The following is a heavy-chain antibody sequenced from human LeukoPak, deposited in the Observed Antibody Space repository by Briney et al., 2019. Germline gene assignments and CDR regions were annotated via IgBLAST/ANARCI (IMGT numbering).Heavy chain of an antibody. CDR1: GFTFSSYG. D-gene: IGHD6-13*01. CDR2: IWYDGSNK. J-gene: IGHJ4*02. V-gene: IGHV3-33*08. Sequence: PGRSLRLSCAASGFTFSSYGMHWVRQAPGKGLEWVAVIWYDGSNKYYADSVKGRFTISRDNSKNTLYLQMNSLRAEDTAVYYCARGFGSIAAAGSAIDYWGQGTLVTVSS. CDR3: ARGFGSIAAAGSAIDY.